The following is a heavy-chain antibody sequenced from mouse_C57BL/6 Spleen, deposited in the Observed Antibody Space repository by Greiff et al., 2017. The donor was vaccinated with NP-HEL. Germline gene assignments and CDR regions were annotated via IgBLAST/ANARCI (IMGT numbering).Heavy chain of an antibody. V-gene: IGHV1-26*01. J-gene: IGHJ2*01. Sequence: EVQLQQSGPELVKPGASVKISCKASGYTFTDYYMNWVKQSHGKSLEWIGDINPNNGGTSYNQKFKGKATLTVDKSSSTAYMELRSLTSEDSAVYYCARGEGNYVYFDYWGQSTTLTVSS. CDR1: GYTFTDYY. CDR2: INPNNGGT. D-gene: IGHD2-1*01. CDR3: ARGEGNYVYFDY.